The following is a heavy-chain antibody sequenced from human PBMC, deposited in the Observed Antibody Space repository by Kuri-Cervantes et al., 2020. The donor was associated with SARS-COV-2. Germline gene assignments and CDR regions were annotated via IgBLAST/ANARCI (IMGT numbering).Heavy chain of an antibody. D-gene: IGHD6-13*01. Sequence: GESLKISCAASGFTFKTYGMHWVRQAPGKGLEWVAFTRYDGNNQYYGDSVKGRFSISRDNSKNTLYLQMNSLRAEDTAVYYCAKGVAAADSHYFDYWGQGTLVIVSS. J-gene: IGHJ4*02. CDR1: GFTFKTYG. CDR2: TRYDGNNQ. CDR3: AKGVAAADSHYFDY. V-gene: IGHV3-30*02.